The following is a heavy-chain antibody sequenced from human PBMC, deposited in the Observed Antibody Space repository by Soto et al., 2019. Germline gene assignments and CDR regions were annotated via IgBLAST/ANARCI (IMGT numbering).Heavy chain of an antibody. CDR1: GGSFSSDA. J-gene: IGHJ4*02. V-gene: IGHV1-69*01. Sequence: QVHLVQSGAEVKRPGSSVKVSCEASGGSFSSDAITWVRQVPGQGLEWMGGIIPTFGASNYGRQFQGRVTISADASTRTVYMELSSLRFDDTAVYYCARGFSGYYSALDYWGQGTLVTVSS. CDR3: ARGFSGYYSALDY. D-gene: IGHD5-12*01. CDR2: IIPTFGAS.